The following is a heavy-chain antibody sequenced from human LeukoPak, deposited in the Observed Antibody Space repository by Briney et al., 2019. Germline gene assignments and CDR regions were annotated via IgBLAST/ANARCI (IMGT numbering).Heavy chain of an antibody. CDR1: GYTFTSYG. D-gene: IGHD2-15*01. Sequence: ASVKVSCKASGYTFTSYGISWVRQAPGQGLEWMGWISAYNGNTNYAQKLQGRVTMTTDTFTSTAYMELRSLRSDDTAVYYCARDASAYCSGGSCYSYWFDPWGQGTLVTVSS. CDR3: ARDASAYCSGGSCYSYWFDP. V-gene: IGHV1-18*01. CDR2: ISAYNGNT. J-gene: IGHJ5*02.